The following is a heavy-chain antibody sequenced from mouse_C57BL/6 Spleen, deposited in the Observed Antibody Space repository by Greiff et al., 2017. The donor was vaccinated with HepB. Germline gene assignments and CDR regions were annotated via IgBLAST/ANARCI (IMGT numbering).Heavy chain of an antibody. D-gene: IGHD1-1*01. J-gene: IGHJ2*01. CDR3: TTYGSRYYFDY. CDR1: GYTFTDYE. Sequence: QVQLKQSGAELVRPGASVTLSCKASGYTFTDYEMHWVKQTPVHGLEWIGAIDPETGGTAYNQKFKGKAILTADKSSSTAYMELRSLTSEDSAVYYCTTYGSRYYFDYWGQGTTLTVSS. V-gene: IGHV1-15*01. CDR2: IDPETGGT.